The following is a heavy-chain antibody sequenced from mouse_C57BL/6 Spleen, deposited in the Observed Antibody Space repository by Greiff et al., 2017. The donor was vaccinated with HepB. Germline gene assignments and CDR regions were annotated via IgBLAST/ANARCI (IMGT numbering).Heavy chain of an antibody. V-gene: IGHV1-50*01. CDR3: ARGYYGNYGAMDY. D-gene: IGHD2-1*01. CDR2: IDPSDSYT. CDR1: GYTFTSYW. J-gene: IGHJ4*01. Sequence: QVQLQQPGAELVKPGAPVKLSCKASGYTFTSYWMQWVKQRPGQGLEWIGEIDPSDSYTNYNQKFKGKATLTVDTSSSTAYMQLSSLTSEDSAVYYCARGYYGNYGAMDYWGQGTSVTVSS.